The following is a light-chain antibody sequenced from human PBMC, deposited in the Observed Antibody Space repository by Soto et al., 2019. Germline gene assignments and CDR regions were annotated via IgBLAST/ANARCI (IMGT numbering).Light chain of an antibody. J-gene: IGKJ4*01. CDR2: AAS. Sequence: DIQMTQSPSSLSASVGDRVTSTCRASQSISSYLNWYQQKPGKAPKLLIYAASSLQSGVPSRFSGSGSGTDFTLTISSLQPEDFATYYCQQSHSTPRTFGGGTKVEIK. CDR1: QSISSY. V-gene: IGKV1-39*01. CDR3: QQSHSTPRT.